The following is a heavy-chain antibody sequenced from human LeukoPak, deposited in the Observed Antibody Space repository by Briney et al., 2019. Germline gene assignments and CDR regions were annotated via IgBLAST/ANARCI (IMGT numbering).Heavy chain of an antibody. Sequence: PGGSLRLSCAASGFTFSNAWMSWVRQAPGKGLEWVGRIKSKTDGGTTDYAAPVKGRFTISRDDSKNTLYLQMNSLKTEDTAVYYCTTDGDYPYYYYYYGMDVWGQGTTVTVSS. V-gene: IGHV3-15*01. CDR3: TTDGDYPYYYYYYGMDV. J-gene: IGHJ6*02. CDR1: GFTFSNAW. CDR2: IKSKTDGGTT. D-gene: IGHD4-17*01.